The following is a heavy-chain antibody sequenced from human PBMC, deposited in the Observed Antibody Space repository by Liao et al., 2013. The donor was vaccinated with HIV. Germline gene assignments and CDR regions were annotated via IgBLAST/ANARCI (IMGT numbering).Heavy chain of an antibody. D-gene: IGHD3-16*01. CDR1: GGSFSGGSYY. CDR3: ARDRYMGHSDQ. Sequence: QVQLQEAGPGLVKPSQTLSLICSVSGGSFSGGSYYWSWIRQPAGKGLEWIGHIYVSGSTNYNPSLKSRVTISADTSKNHFSLELTSVTAADTAVYYCARDRYMGHSDQWGQGIQVTVAS. CDR2: IYVSGST. J-gene: IGHJ5*02. V-gene: IGHV4-61*02.